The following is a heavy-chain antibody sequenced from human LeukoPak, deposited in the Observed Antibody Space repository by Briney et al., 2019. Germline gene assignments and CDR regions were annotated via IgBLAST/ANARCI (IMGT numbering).Heavy chain of an antibody. CDR3: ARANGKDGYNPWTPPDASWFDP. CDR2: IYHSGST. J-gene: IGHJ5*02. D-gene: IGHD5-24*01. Sequence: PSETLSLTCTVSGYSISRGYYWGWIRQPPGKGLEWIGSIYHSGSTNYNPSLKSRVTISVDTSKNQFSLKLSSVTAADTAVYYCARANGKDGYNPWTPPDASWFDPWGQGTLVTVSS. CDR1: GYSISRGYY. V-gene: IGHV4-38-2*02.